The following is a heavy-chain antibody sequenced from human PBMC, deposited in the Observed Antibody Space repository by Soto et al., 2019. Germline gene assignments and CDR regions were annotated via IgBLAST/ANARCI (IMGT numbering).Heavy chain of an antibody. Sequence: GESLQISCKGSGYSFTSYWISWVRQMPGKGLEWMGRIDPSDSYTNYSPSFQGHVTISADKSISTAYLQWSSLKASDTAMYYCAREVGQDSSGYYFAWYFDLWGRGTLVTVSS. CDR1: GYSFTSYW. D-gene: IGHD3-22*01. J-gene: IGHJ2*01. CDR2: IDPSDSYT. CDR3: AREVGQDSSGYYFAWYFDL. V-gene: IGHV5-10-1*01.